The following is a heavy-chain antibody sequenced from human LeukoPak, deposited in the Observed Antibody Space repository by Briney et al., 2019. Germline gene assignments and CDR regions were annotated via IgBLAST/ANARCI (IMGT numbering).Heavy chain of an antibody. J-gene: IGHJ4*02. CDR3: ARSHNYYGSGDY. CDR1: GDSVSNGNYY. V-gene: IGHV4-61*03. D-gene: IGHD3-10*01. Sequence: SETLSLTCTVSGDSVSNGNYYWSWLRQPPGKALEWIGYIYYTGKTYYNPSLEGRVTILVDTSRNHFSVKLSSVTAADTAVYYCARSHNYYGSGDYWSQGTLVTVSS. CDR2: IYYTGKT.